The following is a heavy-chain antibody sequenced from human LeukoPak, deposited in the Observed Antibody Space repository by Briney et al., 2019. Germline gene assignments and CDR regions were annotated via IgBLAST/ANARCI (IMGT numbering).Heavy chain of an antibody. J-gene: IGHJ4*02. CDR3: ARDVVRGVITYFDY. V-gene: IGHV1-18*01. CDR1: GYTFTSYG. Sequence: ASVKVSCRTSGYTFTSYGISWVRQAPGQGLEWLGWISAYNGNTNYAQKLQGRVTMTTDTSTSTAYMELRSLRTDDTAVYYCARDVVRGVITYFDYWGQGTLVTVSS. CDR2: ISAYNGNT. D-gene: IGHD3-10*01.